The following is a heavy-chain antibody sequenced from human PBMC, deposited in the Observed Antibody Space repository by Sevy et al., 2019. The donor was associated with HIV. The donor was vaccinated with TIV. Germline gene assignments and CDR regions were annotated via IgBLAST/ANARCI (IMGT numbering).Heavy chain of an antibody. D-gene: IGHD6-13*01. CDR2: ISHDGNKK. CDR3: ARDTYTSSPPRIDH. J-gene: IGHJ4*02. V-gene: IGHV3-30-3*01. Sequence: GGSLRLSCAASEVTFSNYAMHWVRQAPGKGLEWVAVISHDGNKKYYADSGKGRFTISRDNSKNTLFLQMNSLRSEDTAMYHCARDTYTSSPPRIDHWGQGTLVTVSS. CDR1: EVTFSNYA.